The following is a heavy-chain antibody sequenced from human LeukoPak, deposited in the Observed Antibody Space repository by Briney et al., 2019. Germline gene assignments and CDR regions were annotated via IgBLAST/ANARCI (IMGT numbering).Heavy chain of an antibody. CDR1: GFTFSSYS. J-gene: IGHJ4*02. CDR3: ARSIPYGTTWYGRSDY. D-gene: IGHD6-13*01. CDR2: IKPDGTTK. Sequence: PGGSLRLSCAASGFTFSSYSMNWVRQAPGKGLEWVANIKPDGTTKFYVDSVKGRFTISRDNALSSLYLQMNSLRAEDTAIYYCARSIPYGTTWYGRSDYWGQGTLVTVSS. V-gene: IGHV3-7*03.